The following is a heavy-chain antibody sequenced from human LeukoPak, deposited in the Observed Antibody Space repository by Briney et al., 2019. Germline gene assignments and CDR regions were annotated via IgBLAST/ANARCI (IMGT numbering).Heavy chain of an antibody. CDR1: GFTVSSNY. D-gene: IGHD3-22*01. CDR2: IYSGGST. Sequence: PGGSLRLSCAASGFTVSSNYMSWVRQAPGKGLEWVSVIYSGGSTYYADSVKGRFTISRDSSKNTLYLQMNSLRAEDTATYYCAKDNHYDSSGYFDYWGQGTLVTVSS. CDR3: AKDNHYDSSGYFDY. V-gene: IGHV3-53*01. J-gene: IGHJ4*02.